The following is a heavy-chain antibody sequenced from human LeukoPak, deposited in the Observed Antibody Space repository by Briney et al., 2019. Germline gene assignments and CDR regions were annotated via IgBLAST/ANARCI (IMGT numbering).Heavy chain of an antibody. CDR3: ARDLTLVSH. CDR1: GFTLSSYG. Sequence: SGGSLRLSCAASGFTLSSYGMHWVRQAPGKGLEWVAGKSYDGSNKYSADSVKGRFTVSRDNSKNTLYLQMNSLRAEDTAVYYCARDLTLVSHWGQGTLVTVSS. J-gene: IGHJ4*02. CDR2: KSYDGSNK. D-gene: IGHD3-3*02. V-gene: IGHV3-30*03.